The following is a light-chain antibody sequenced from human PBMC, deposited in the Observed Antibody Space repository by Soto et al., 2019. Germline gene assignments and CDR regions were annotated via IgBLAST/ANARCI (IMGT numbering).Light chain of an antibody. CDR1: QAIDSW. J-gene: IGKJ2*01. CDR3: QQYSSYPYT. V-gene: IGKV1D-16*01. Sequence: DIQMTQSPSSVSASVGDRVTITCRASQAIDSWLAWYQQKPGEAPKLLIFTGSLLHSGVPPRFSGSGSGTDFTLTISSLQPEDFATYSCQQYSSYPYTFGQGTKLEIK. CDR2: TGS.